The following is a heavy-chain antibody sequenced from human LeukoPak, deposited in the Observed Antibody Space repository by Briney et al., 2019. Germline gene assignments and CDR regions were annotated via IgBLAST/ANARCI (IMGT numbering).Heavy chain of an antibody. V-gene: IGHV1-2*02. J-gene: IGHJ4*02. Sequence: ASVKVSCKASGYTFTSYGISWVRQAPGQGLEWMGWINPNSGGTNYAQKFQGRVTMTRDTSISTAYMELSRLRSDDTAVYYCARDHRRKYVWNPSIFLDYWGQGTLVTVSS. CDR2: INPNSGGT. D-gene: IGHD3-16*01. CDR1: GYTFTSYG. CDR3: ARDHRRKYVWNPSIFLDY.